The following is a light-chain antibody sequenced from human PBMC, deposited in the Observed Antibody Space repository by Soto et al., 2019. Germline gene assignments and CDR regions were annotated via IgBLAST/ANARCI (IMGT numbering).Light chain of an antibody. CDR3: QSLGTGIQV. CDR2: INYDGTH. J-gene: IGLJ3*02. V-gene: IGLV4-69*01. CDR1: SGYSTYA. Sequence: QSVLTQSPSASASLGASVKLTCTLSSGYSTYAIAWHQQQSGKGPRFLMKINYDGTHRKGVGFDDRFSGSSSGAARHLTIYSLQSEDEADYYCQSLGTGIQVFGGGTKVTVL.